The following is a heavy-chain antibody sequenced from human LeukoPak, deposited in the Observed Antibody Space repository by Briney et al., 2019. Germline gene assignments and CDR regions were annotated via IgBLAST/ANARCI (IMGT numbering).Heavy chain of an antibody. J-gene: IGHJ4*02. CDR3: ARIQKTGDFLI. D-gene: IGHD2-21*02. CDR1: GYSFTSYW. V-gene: IGHV5-51*01. Sequence: GESLKISFKGSGYSFTSYWVGWVRQMPGKGLGWMGIIYPGGSDTRYSPSFQGQVTISADKSISTAYLQWSSLKASDTAMYYCARIQKTGDFLIWGQGTLVTVSS. CDR2: IYPGGSDT.